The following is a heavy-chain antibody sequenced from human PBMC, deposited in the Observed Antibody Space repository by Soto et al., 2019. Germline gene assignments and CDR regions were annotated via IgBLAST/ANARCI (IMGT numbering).Heavy chain of an antibody. J-gene: IGHJ4*01. CDR1: GFSIRSLW. V-gene: IGHV3-7*01. D-gene: IGHD1-26*01. CDR3: ISGPYSGL. Sequence: GGSLRLSWVASGFSIRSLWTCWIRQAPGKGLEWVARIREDGSDDYYVDSVKGRFTISRDSAKNSLYLQMNNLRAEDTAVYYCISGPYSGLWGHGHLVTVSS. CDR2: IREDGSDD.